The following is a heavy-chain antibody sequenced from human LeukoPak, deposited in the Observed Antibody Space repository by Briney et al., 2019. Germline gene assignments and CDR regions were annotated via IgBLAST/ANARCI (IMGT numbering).Heavy chain of an antibody. D-gene: IGHD4-17*01. J-gene: IGHJ3*02. V-gene: IGHV4-38-2*01. CDR3: ARLRRDAFDI. Sequence: KPSETLSLTCAVSGYSISSGYYWGWIRQPPGKGLEWIGSIYHSGSTYYNPSLKSRVTISVDTSKNQFSLKLSSVTAADTAAYYCARLRRDAFDIWGQGTMVTVSS. CDR2: IYHSGST. CDR1: GYSISSGYY.